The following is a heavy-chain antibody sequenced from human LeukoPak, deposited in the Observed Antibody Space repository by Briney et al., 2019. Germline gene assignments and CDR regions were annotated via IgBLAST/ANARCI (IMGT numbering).Heavy chain of an antibody. D-gene: IGHD3-22*01. CDR1: GFTFSSYS. CDR3: ARDATYYYDSSGYLAPYYFDY. CDR2: ISSSSSTI. J-gene: IGHJ4*02. Sequence: PGGSLRLSCAASGFTFSSYSMNWVRQAPGKGLEWVSYISSSSSTIYYADSVKGRFTISRDNAKNSLYLQTNSLRDEDTAVYYCARDATYYYDSSGYLAPYYFDYWGQGTLVTVSS. V-gene: IGHV3-48*02.